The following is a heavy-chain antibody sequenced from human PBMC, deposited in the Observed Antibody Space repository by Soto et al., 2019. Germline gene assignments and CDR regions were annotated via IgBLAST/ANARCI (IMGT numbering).Heavy chain of an antibody. Sequence: PSETLSLTCTVSGGSISRYYWSWIRQPPGKGLEWIGYIYYSGSTNYNPSLKSRVTISVDTSKNQLSLKLSSVTAADTAVYYCARLVWSYGTWFDPWGQGILVTVSS. J-gene: IGHJ5*02. V-gene: IGHV4-59*08. CDR2: IYYSGST. CDR3: ARLVWSYGTWFDP. CDR1: GGSISRYY. D-gene: IGHD5-18*01.